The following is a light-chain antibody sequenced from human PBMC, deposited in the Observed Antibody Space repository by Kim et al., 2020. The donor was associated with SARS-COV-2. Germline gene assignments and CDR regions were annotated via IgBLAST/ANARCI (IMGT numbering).Light chain of an antibody. CDR3: QAWDSSTVV. J-gene: IGLJ2*01. CDR2: QDS. V-gene: IGLV3-1*01. CDR1: KLGDKY. Sequence: VSPGQTASITCYGDKLGDKYACWYQQKTGQSPVLVIYQDSKRPSGIPERFSGSNSGNTATLTISGTQAMDEADYYCQAWDSSTVVFGGGTQLTVL.